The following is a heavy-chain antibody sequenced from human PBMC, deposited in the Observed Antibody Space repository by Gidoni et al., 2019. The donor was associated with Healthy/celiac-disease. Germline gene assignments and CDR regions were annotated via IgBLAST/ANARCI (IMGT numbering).Heavy chain of an antibody. CDR2: ISYDGSNK. CDR3: AKGGPSYGDDDYYYYYYMDV. D-gene: IGHD4-17*01. Sequence: QVQLVESGGGVVQPGRSLRLSCAASGFPFSTHGLHWVRQAPGKGLEWVAVISYDGSNKYYADSVKGRFTISRDNSKNTLYLQMNSLRAEDTAVYYCAKGGPSYGDDDYYYYYYMDVWGKGTTVTVSS. J-gene: IGHJ6*03. V-gene: IGHV3-30*18. CDR1: GFPFSTHG.